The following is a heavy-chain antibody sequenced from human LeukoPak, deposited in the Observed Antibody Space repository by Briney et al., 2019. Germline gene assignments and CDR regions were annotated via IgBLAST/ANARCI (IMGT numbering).Heavy chain of an antibody. D-gene: IGHD2-2*01. V-gene: IGHV3-49*04. CDR2: IRSKAYGGTT. J-gene: IGHJ3*02. Sequence: HPGRSLRLSCTASVFTFCDYAMSWVRQAPGKGREWVGFIRSKAYGGTTEYAASVKGRFTISRDDSKSIAYLQMNSLKTEDTAVYYCTRDRRYCSSTSCLKPFDIWGQGTMVTVSS. CDR3: TRDRRYCSSTSCLKPFDI. CDR1: VFTFCDYA.